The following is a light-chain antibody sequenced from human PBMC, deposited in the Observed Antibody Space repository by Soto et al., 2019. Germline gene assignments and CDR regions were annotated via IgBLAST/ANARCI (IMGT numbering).Light chain of an antibody. V-gene: IGKV3-20*01. J-gene: IGKJ1*01. Sequence: EIVLTQSPGTLSLSPGERATLSCRASQSVSSSYLAWYQQKPGQAPRLLIYGASSRATGIPDRFSGSGSGIDFTLTISRLEPEDFAVYYCHQYDISPLTFGQGTKVEIK. CDR3: HQYDISPLT. CDR2: GAS. CDR1: QSVSSSY.